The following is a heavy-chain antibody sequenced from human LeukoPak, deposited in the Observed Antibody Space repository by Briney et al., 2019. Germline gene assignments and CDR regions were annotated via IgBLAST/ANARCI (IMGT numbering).Heavy chain of an antibody. Sequence: SETLSPTCTVSGGSISSYYWSWIRQPPGKGLEWIGYIYYSGSTNYNPSLKSRVTISVDTSKNQFSLKLSSVTAADTAVYYCAREGKGRFDYWGQGTLVTVSS. V-gene: IGHV4-59*01. CDR1: GGSISSYY. D-gene: IGHD1-26*01. CDR3: AREGKGRFDY. CDR2: IYYSGST. J-gene: IGHJ4*02.